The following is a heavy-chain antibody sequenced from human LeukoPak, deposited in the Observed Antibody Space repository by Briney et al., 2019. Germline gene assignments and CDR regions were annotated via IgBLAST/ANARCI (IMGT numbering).Heavy chain of an antibody. CDR1: GDSISSSSYY. CDR2: IYHSGST. J-gene: IGHJ4*02. Sequence: SETLSLTCTVSGDSISSSSYYWGWIRQHPGKGLEWIGYIYHSGSTYYNPSLKSRVTISADRSKNQFSLKLNSVTAADTAVYYCARPVEYTSSPIDYWGQGTLVTVSS. V-gene: IGHV4-39*07. D-gene: IGHD6-6*01. CDR3: ARPVEYTSSPIDY.